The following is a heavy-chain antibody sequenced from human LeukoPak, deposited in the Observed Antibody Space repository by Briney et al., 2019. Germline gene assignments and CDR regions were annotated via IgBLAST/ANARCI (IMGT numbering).Heavy chain of an antibody. CDR3: ARDGSGGAYAWFDP. J-gene: IGHJ5*02. CDR1: GFTFNNYG. D-gene: IGHD2-15*01. CDR2: IWYEGSKT. Sequence: GRSLRLSCAASGFTFNNYGFHWVRQAPGKGLEWVAVIWYEGSKTYYVDSVKGRFTISRDNSKNTVYLQMNSLRAEDTAMYYCARDGSGGAYAWFDPWGQGTLVTVSS. V-gene: IGHV3-33*01.